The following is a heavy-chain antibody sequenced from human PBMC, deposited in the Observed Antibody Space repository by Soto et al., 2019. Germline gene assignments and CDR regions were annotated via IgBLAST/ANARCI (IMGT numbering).Heavy chain of an antibody. Sequence: SETLSLSCTVSGGSISSYYWSWIRQPPGKGLEWIGYIYYSGSTNYNPSLKSRVTISVDTSKNQFSLKLSPVTAADTAVYYCARGRIPLWYPFDYWGQGTLVTVS. V-gene: IGHV4-59*01. D-gene: IGHD5-18*01. J-gene: IGHJ4*02. CDR3: ARGRIPLWYPFDY. CDR2: IYYSGST. CDR1: GGSISSYY.